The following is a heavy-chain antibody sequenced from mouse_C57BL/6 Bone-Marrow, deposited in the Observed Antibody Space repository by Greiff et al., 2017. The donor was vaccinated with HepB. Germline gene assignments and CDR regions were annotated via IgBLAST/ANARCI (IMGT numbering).Heavy chain of an antibody. CDR2: IDPANGNT. J-gene: IGHJ1*03. CDR3: AQGLRGWYFDV. D-gene: IGHD1-1*01. V-gene: IGHV14-3*01. CDR1: GFHIKNTY. Sequence: VQLQQSVAELVRPGASVKLSCTASGFHIKNTYMHWVKQRPEQGLEWIGRIDPANGNTKYAPKFQGKATITADTSSNTAYLQLSSLTSEDTAIYYCAQGLRGWYFDVWGTGTTVTVSS.